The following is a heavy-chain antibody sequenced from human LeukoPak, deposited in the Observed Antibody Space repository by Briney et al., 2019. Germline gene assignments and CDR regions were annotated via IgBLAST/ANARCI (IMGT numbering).Heavy chain of an antibody. Sequence: GGSLRLSCAASGFTFSSYAMHWVRQAPGKGLEWVAVISYDGSNKYYADSVKGRFTISRDNSKNTLYLQMNSLRAEDTAVYYCASSGYSSPRDYWGQGTLVTVSS. J-gene: IGHJ4*02. V-gene: IGHV3-30*14. CDR1: GFTFSSYA. D-gene: IGHD6-13*01. CDR2: ISYDGSNK. CDR3: ASSGYSSPRDY.